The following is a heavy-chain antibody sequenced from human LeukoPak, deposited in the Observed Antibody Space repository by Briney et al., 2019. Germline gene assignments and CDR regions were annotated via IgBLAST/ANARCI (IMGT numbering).Heavy chain of an antibody. J-gene: IGHJ4*02. CDR2: ISAYNGNT. D-gene: IGHD4/OR15-4a*01. V-gene: IGHV1-18*01. CDR3: ARDGQDYGGFDY. CDR1: GYTFTSYG. Sequence: ASVKVSCKASGYTFTSYGISWVRQAPGQGLEWMGWISAYNGNTNYAQKFQGRVTMTRDMSTSTVYMELSSLRSEDTAVYYCARDGQDYGGFDYWGQGTLVTVSS.